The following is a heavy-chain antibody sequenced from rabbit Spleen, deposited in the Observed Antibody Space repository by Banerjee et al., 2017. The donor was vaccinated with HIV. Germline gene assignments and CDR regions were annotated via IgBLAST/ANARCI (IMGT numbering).Heavy chain of an antibody. CDR1: GFSFSSSDY. V-gene: IGHV1S40*01. D-gene: IGHD8-1*01. J-gene: IGHJ6*01. CDR2: IAGSSSDFT. Sequence: QSLEESGGGLVQPEGSLALTCKASGFSFSSSDYICWVRQAPGKGLEWISCIAGSSSDFTYSATWAKGRFTISKASSTTVTLQMPSLAVADTATYFCARDTGSSFSSYGMDLWGQGTLVTVS. CDR3: ARDTGSSFSSYGMDL.